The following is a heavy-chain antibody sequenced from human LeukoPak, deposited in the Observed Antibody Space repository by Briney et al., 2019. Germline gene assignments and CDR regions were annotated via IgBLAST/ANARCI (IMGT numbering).Heavy chain of an antibody. CDR3: ARTYDFWSGYSFDY. CDR1: GVTFSNYA. D-gene: IGHD3-3*01. V-gene: IGHV3-23*01. Sequence: GGSLRLSCAASGVTFSNYAMGWVRQFPGKGLEWVSAISGSGVSTYYADSVKGRFTISRDNAKNSLYLQMNSLRAEDTAVYYCARTYDFWSGYSFDYWGQGTLVTVSS. CDR2: ISGSGVST. J-gene: IGHJ4*02.